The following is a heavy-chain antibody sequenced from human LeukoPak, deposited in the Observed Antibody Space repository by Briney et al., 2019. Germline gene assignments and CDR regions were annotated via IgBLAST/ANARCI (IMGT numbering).Heavy chain of an antibody. CDR1: GFTFSSYE. CDR2: ISSSGSTI. J-gene: IGHJ4*02. V-gene: IGHV3-48*03. CDR3: ARAVWDSSGYYYDY. Sequence: GGSLRLSCAASGFTFSSYEMNWVRQAPGKGLEWVSYISSSGSTIYYADSVKGRFTVSRDNAKNSLFLQMNSLRAEDTAIYYCARAVWDSSGYYYDYWGQGTLVTVSS. D-gene: IGHD3-22*01.